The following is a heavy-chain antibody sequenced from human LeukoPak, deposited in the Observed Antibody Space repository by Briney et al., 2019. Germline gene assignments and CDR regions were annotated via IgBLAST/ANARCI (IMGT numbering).Heavy chain of an antibody. V-gene: IGHV4-61*08. Sequence: SQTLSLTCTVSGGSISSGGYYWSWIRQPPGKGLEWIGYIYYSASTNYNPSLKSRVTISVATSKTQFSLKLSSVTAADTAVYYCARVERHGLYSDYWGQGTLVTVSS. CDR2: IYYSAST. CDR3: ARVERHGLYSDY. CDR1: GGSISSGGYY. J-gene: IGHJ4*02. D-gene: IGHD5-24*01.